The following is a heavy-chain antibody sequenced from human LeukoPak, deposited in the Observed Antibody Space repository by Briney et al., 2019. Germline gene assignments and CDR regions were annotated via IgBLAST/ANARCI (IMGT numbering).Heavy chain of an antibody. V-gene: IGHV4-59*01. J-gene: IGHJ4*02. Sequence: KPSETLSLTCTVSGGSISSYYWSWIRQPPGKGLEWIGYIYYSGSTNYNPSLKSRVTISVDTSKNQFSLKLSSVTAADTAVYYCASASSGLFDYWGQGTLVTVSS. D-gene: IGHD3-10*01. CDR3: ASASSGLFDY. CDR2: IYYSGST. CDR1: GGSISSYY.